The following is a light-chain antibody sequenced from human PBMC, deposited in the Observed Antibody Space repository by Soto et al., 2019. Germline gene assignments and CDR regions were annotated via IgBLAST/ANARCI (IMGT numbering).Light chain of an antibody. CDR2: VNS. CDR3: QSYDSSLSAVV. CDR1: SSNIGAGYD. V-gene: IGLV1-40*01. Sequence: QSVLPQPPSVSGAPGQRVTISCTGSSSNIGAGYDVHWYPQLPGTAPKLLIYVNSNRPSGVPDRFSGFKSGTSAALASTGLQDEDEADYYCQSYDSSLSAVVFGGGTKLTVL. J-gene: IGLJ2*01.